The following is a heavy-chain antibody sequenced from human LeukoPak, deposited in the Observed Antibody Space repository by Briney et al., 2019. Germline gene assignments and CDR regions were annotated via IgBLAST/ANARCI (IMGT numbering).Heavy chain of an antibody. CDR2: LAVGSGNT. J-gene: IGHJ4*02. V-gene: IGHV1-58*02. CDR1: GFSFSSSS. Sequence: ASVKVSCKASGFSFSSSSMQWVRQARGQRLEWIGWLAVGSGNTNYAQKFQGRVTITRDMSTSTAYMELSSLRSEDTALYYCAAVSGSGYYYYFDYWGQGSLVTVSS. CDR3: AAVSGSGYYYYFDY. D-gene: IGHD3-22*01.